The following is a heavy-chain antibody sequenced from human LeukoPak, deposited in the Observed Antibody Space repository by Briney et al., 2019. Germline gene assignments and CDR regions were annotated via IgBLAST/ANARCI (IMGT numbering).Heavy chain of an antibody. Sequence: SETLSLTCTVSGGSISSYYWSWIRQPPGKGLEWIGYIYYSGSTNYNPSLKSRVTISVDTSKNQFSLKLSSVTAADTAVYYCARGLYDILTGYESYFDYWGQGTLVTVSS. CDR1: GGSISSYY. J-gene: IGHJ4*02. D-gene: IGHD3-9*01. CDR2: IYYSGST. CDR3: ARGLYDILTGYESYFDY. V-gene: IGHV4-59*08.